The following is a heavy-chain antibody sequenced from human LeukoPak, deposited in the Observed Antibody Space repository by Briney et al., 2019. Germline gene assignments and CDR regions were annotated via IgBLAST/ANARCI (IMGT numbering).Heavy chain of an antibody. CDR2: IYYSGST. J-gene: IGHJ4*02. CDR3: ARSYGGYEDY. Sequence: PSETLSLTCTVSGGSISSYYWSWIRQPPGKGLEWIGYIYYSGSTNYNPSLKSRVTISVDTSKNQFSLKLSSVTAADTAVYYCARSYGGYEDYWGQGTLVTVSS. V-gene: IGHV4-59*08. D-gene: IGHD5-12*01. CDR1: GGSISSYY.